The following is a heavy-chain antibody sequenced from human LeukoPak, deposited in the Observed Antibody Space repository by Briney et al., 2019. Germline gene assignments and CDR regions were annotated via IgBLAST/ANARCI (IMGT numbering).Heavy chain of an antibody. J-gene: IGHJ6*03. CDR3: AKGPSEGDFYNIDV. Sequence: GGSLRLSCAASGFTFKSYAMNWVRQAPGKGPEWVSGITESGATTYYADSVKGRFTVSRDNSDNKVYLQVNSLRAEDTALYYCAKGPSEGDFYNIDVWGKGTTVIVSS. CDR2: ITESGATT. D-gene: IGHD2/OR15-2a*01. CDR1: GFTFKSYA. V-gene: IGHV3-23*01.